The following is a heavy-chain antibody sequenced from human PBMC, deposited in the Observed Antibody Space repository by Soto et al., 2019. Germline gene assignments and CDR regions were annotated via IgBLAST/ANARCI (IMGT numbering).Heavy chain of an antibody. V-gene: IGHV6-1*01. CDR3: ARAWGFSSGWYGSFSY. J-gene: IGHJ4*02. D-gene: IGHD6-19*01. CDR1: GDSVSSNRAA. Sequence: SQTLLLTCAISGDSVSSNRAAWNWIRQSPSRGLEWLGRTYYRSKWYNDYAVSVKSRITINPDTSKNQFSLQLNSVTPEDTAVYYCARAWGFSSGWYGSFSYWGQGTLVTSPQ. CDR2: TYYRSKWYN.